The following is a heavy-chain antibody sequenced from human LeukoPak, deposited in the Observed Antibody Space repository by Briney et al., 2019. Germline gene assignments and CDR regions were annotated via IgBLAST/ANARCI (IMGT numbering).Heavy chain of an antibody. D-gene: IGHD3-3*01. CDR1: GFTFSSYS. V-gene: IGHV3-21*01. CDR3: AKGDYYDFWSGYFENYYYYGMDV. J-gene: IGHJ6*02. Sequence: GGSLRLSCAASGFTFSSYSMNWVREAPGKGLEWVSSISSRSSYIYYADSLKGRFTISRDNAKNTLYLQMNSLRAEDTAVYYCAKGDYYDFWSGYFENYYYYGMDVWGQGTAVTVSS. CDR2: ISSRSSYI.